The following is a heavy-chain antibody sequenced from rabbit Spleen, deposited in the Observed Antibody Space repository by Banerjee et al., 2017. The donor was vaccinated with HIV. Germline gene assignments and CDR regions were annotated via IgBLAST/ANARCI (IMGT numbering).Heavy chain of an antibody. D-gene: IGHD8-1*01. V-gene: IGHV1S45*01. CDR2: IAGSSSGFT. Sequence: QEQLVESGGDLVKPGASLTLSCKASGFSFSSSDYICWVRQAPGKGLEWISCIAGSSSGFTYSATWAKGRFTISKTSTTVTLQMTSLTVADTATYFCARDTGSSFSSYGMDLWGQGTLVTVS. CDR3: ARDTGSSFSSYGMDL. CDR1: GFSFSSSDY. J-gene: IGHJ6*01.